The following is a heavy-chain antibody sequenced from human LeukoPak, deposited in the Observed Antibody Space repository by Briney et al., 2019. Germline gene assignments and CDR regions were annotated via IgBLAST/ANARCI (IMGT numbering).Heavy chain of an antibody. D-gene: IGHD3-16*02. V-gene: IGHV3-49*04. CDR2: IRTKRDGGTT. Sequence: PGGSLRLSCTASGFTFGDYAMSWVRQAPGKGLEWVGFIRTKRDGGTTEYAASVKGRFTISGDDSKSVAYLQMDSLKTEDTAVYYCSRESPQYHDYVWGSYRPDYWGQGTLVTVSS. J-gene: IGHJ4*02. CDR3: SRESPQYHDYVWGSYRPDY. CDR1: GFTFGDYA.